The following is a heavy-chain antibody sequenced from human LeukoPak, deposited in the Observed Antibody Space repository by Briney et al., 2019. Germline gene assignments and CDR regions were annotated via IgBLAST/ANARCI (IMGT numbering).Heavy chain of an antibody. D-gene: IGHD4-17*01. Sequence: GASVKVSCKTSGYTFTGYFMHGVRQAPGQGLEWMGWINPNSGGTNYAHKFQDRVTMTRDTSISTAYMELTRLRSDDTAMYYCSREGDYGDYGRLWYFDLWGRGTLVTVSS. V-gene: IGHV1-2*02. CDR2: INPNSGGT. CDR3: SREGDYGDYGRLWYFDL. CDR1: GYTFTGYF. J-gene: IGHJ2*01.